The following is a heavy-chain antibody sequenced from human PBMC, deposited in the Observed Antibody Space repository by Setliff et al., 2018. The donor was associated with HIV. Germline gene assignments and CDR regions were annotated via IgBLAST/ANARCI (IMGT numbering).Heavy chain of an antibody. Sequence: GESLKISCAISGFTFNTYTMHWVRQAPGKGLDWVAVISHDAKYTFYSDSVKGRFTISRDNSKNTLYLQMNSLRVDDTAVYYCAKAETFYYGPGSYYHRYWGQGTLVTVSS. CDR1: GFTFNTYT. CDR3: AKAETFYYGPGSYYHRY. J-gene: IGHJ4*02. V-gene: IGHV3-30*07. CDR2: ISHDAKYT. D-gene: IGHD3-10*01.